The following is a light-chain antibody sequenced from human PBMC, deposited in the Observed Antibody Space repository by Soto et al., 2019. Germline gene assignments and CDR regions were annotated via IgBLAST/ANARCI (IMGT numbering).Light chain of an antibody. CDR3: QQYGTSIPGT. CDR1: QSVSSSY. CDR2: DAS. J-gene: IGKJ1*01. V-gene: IGKV3-20*01. Sequence: EIVLTQSPGTLSLFAGERATLSCRASQSVSSSYLAWYQQKPGQAPRLLIYDASSRATGFPDRFSGSGSGTDFTLTISRLEPEDFAVYYCQQYGTSIPGTFGHGTKVEIK.